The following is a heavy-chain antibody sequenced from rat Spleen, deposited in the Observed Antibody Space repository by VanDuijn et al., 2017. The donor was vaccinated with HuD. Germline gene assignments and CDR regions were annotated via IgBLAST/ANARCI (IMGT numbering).Heavy chain of an antibody. V-gene: IGHV5-29*01. CDR3: ARQTRDYFYY. J-gene: IGHJ2*01. Sequence: EVQLVESGGGLVQPGRSLKLSCAASGFTFSNYGMAWVRQAPTKGLEWVATISYDGSSTYYRDSVKGRFTNSRDNAKSTLYLQMDSLRFSDTATYYCARQTRDYFYYWGQGVMVTVSS. CDR2: ISYDGSST. CDR1: GFTFSNYG.